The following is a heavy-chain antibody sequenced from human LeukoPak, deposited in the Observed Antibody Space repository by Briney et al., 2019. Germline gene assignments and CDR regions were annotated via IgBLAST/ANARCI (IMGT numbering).Heavy chain of an antibody. D-gene: IGHD5-18*01. CDR3: ARDLAYSRLDY. Sequence: GGSLRLSCAASGFTFSSSWMDWVRQAPGKGLEWVASINPEGSEKYSADSVKGRFTISRDNAKNSLYLQMDSLRVEDTAFYYCARDLAYSRLDYWGQGMLVTVSS. CDR2: INPEGSEK. CDR1: GFTFSSSW. J-gene: IGHJ4*02. V-gene: IGHV3-7*01.